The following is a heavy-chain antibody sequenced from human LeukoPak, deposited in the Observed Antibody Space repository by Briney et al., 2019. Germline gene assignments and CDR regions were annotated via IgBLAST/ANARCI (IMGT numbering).Heavy chain of an antibody. CDR3: AKHPNRIEVVAASVYFDY. V-gene: IGHV3-23*01. CDR1: GFTFSSYG. Sequence: PGGSLRLSCAASGFTFSSYGMSCVRQAPRKGLEWVSAINGSGGSTYYADSVKGRFTISRDNSKNTLYLQMNSLRAEDTAVYYCAKHPNRIEVVAASVYFDYWGQGTLVTVSS. D-gene: IGHD2-15*01. J-gene: IGHJ4*02. CDR2: INGSGGST.